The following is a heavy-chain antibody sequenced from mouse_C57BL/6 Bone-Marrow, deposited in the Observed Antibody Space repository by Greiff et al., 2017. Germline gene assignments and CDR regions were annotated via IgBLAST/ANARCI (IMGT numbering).Heavy chain of an antibody. J-gene: IGHJ3*01. V-gene: IGHV3-6*01. CDR3: ARGSGYRFAY. D-gene: IGHD3-2*02. CDR2: ISYDGSN. CDR1: GYSITSGYY. Sequence: EVKLQESGPGLVKPSQSLSLTCSVTGYSITSGYYWNWIRQFPGNKLQWMGYISYDGSNNYNPSLKNRISITRDTSKNQFFLKLNSVTTEDTATYYCARGSGYRFAYWGQGTLVTVSA.